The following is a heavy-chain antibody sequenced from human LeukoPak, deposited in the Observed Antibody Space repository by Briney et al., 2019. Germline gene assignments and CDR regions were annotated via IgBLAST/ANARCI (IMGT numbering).Heavy chain of an antibody. CDR1: GFTFSSYS. CDR2: ISSSSSTI. J-gene: IGHJ3*02. D-gene: IGHD6-25*01. V-gene: IGHV3-48*01. Sequence: GGSLRLSCAASGFTFSSYSMNWVRQAPGKGLEWVSYISSSSSTIYYADSVKGRFTISRDNAKNSLYLQMNSLRAEDTAVYFCARGLAAVDAFDIWGQGTMVTVSS. CDR3: ARGLAAVDAFDI.